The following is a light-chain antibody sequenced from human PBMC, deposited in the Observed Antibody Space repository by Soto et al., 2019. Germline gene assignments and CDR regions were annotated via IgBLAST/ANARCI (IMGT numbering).Light chain of an antibody. CDR3: ATWDESLNGYV. V-gene: IGLV1-44*01. J-gene: IGLJ1*01. Sequence: QSVLTQPPSASGIPGQRVTISCSGSSSNIGSDSVNWYQQLPGTAPKLLIHKNNHRPSGVPDRFSGSRSGTSASLAISGLQSEDEADYYCATWDESLNGYVFGTGTKVTV. CDR2: KNN. CDR1: SSNIGSDS.